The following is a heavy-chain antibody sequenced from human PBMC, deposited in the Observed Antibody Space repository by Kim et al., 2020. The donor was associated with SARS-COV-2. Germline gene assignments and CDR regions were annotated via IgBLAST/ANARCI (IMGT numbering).Heavy chain of an antibody. J-gene: IGHJ5*02. Sequence: SETLSLICTVSGGSISSYYWSWIRQPPGKGLEWIGYIYYSGSTNYNPSLKSRVTISVDTSKNQFSLKLSSVTAADTAVYYCARGVGLLWFGGNWFDPWGQGTLVTVSS. CDR1: GGSISSYY. CDR3: ARGVGLLWFGGNWFDP. V-gene: IGHV4-59*01. CDR2: IYYSGST. D-gene: IGHD3-10*01.